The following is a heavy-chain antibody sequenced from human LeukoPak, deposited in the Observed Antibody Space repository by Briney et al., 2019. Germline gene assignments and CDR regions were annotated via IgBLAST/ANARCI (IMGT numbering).Heavy chain of an antibody. J-gene: IGHJ6*04. CDR3: ATDFV. CDR2: INPNSGGT. Sequence: ASVKVSCKASGGTFSSYAISWVRQAPGQGLEWMGWINPNSGGTNYAQRFQGWVTMTRDTSISTAYMELSRLRSEDTAVYYCATDFVWGKGTTVTVSS. V-gene: IGHV1-2*04. CDR1: GGTFSSYA.